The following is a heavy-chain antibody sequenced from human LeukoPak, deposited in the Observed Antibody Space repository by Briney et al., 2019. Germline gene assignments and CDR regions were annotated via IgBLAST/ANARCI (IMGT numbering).Heavy chain of an antibody. CDR2: IYYSGST. J-gene: IGHJ4*02. D-gene: IGHD6-13*01. CDR3: ARSSTTTHSSSWYFGFDY. CDR1: GGSISSGGYY. Sequence: SGTLSLTCTVSGGSISSGGYYWSWIRQHPGKGLEWIGYIYYSGSTYYNPSLKSRVTISVDTSKNQFSLKLSSVTAADTAVYYCARSSTTTHSSSWYFGFDYWGQGTLVTVSS. V-gene: IGHV4-31*03.